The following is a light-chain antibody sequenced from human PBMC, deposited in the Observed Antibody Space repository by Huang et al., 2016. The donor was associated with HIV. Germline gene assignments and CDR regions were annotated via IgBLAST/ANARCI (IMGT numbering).Light chain of an antibody. CDR1: ECVGRN. CDR2: GAS. CDR3: QQYSDWPIT. J-gene: IGKJ3*01. V-gene: IGKV3-15*01. Sequence: EIVMTQSPATLSVSPGERVTLSCRASECVGRNVAWYQQKPGQAPRLLVYGASTRATGISARFSGSGSGTEFTLTITSLQSEQFAVYYCQQYSDWPITFGPGTKVDAK.